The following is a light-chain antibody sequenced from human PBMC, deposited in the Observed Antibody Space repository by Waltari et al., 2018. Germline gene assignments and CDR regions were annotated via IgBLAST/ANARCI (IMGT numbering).Light chain of an antibody. CDR3: CSYAGSYTLL. J-gene: IGLJ2*01. CDR2: DVS. V-gene: IGLV2-11*01. CDR1: SSNVGRYDY. Sequence: QSALTQPRSVSGSPGQSVTISCTGTSSNVGRYDYVSWYQQYPGKVPKLIIYDVSKRPSGVPDRCSGSKSGNTASLTISGLQAEDEADYYCCSYAGSYTLLFGGGTRLTVL.